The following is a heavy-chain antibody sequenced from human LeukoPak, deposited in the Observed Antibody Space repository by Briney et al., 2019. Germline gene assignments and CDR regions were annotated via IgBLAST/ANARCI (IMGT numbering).Heavy chain of an antibody. V-gene: IGHV3-21*01. CDR2: ISSSSSYI. CDR3: AKPLGLLVWDRVAFDI. Sequence: GGSLRLSCAASGFTFSSYSMNWVRQAPGKGLEWVSSISSSSSYIYYADSVKGRFTISRDNAKNSLYLQMNSLRAEDTAVYYCAKPLGLLVWDRVAFDIWGQGTMVTVSS. D-gene: IGHD6-13*01. J-gene: IGHJ3*02. CDR1: GFTFSSYS.